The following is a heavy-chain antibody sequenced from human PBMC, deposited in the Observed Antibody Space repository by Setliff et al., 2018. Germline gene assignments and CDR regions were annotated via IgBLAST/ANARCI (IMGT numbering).Heavy chain of an antibody. CDR3: ARFLDPRDGYQNSPGFDF. J-gene: IGHJ4*02. V-gene: IGHV4-39*01. Sequence: PSETLSLTCTVSGGSITSGRYYWGWIRQPPGQGLEWIASIHYSENTYYNPSLKTRVTISVDTSKNQFSLKLSFVTAADTAVYYCARFLDPRDGYQNSPGFDFWGQGALVTVSS. CDR2: IHYSENT. D-gene: IGHD2-21*01. CDR1: GGSITSGRYY.